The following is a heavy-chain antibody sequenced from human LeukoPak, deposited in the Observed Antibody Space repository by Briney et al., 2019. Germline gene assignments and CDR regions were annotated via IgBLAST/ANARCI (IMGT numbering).Heavy chain of an antibody. V-gene: IGHV4-59*01. CDR3: ARLRGRGYYFDY. D-gene: IGHD3-10*01. Sequence: PSETLSLTCTVSGGSISSYYWSWIRQPPGKGLGWIGYIYYSGSTNYNPSLKSRVTISVDTSKNQFSLKLSSVTAADTAVYYCARLRGRGYYFDYWGQGTLVTVSS. CDR1: GGSISSYY. J-gene: IGHJ4*02. CDR2: IYYSGST.